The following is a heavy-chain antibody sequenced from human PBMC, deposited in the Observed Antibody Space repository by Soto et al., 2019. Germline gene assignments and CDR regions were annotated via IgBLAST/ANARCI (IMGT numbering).Heavy chain of an antibody. J-gene: IGHJ6*02. CDR1: GFTFGDYA. V-gene: IGHV3-49*03. Sequence: GGSLRLSCTGSGFTFGDYAISWSRQAPGKGLEWVGVIRSKAYGETKDYAASVKGRFTILRDDSKSIAYLQMNSLQSEDTDVYYCTRYTSTSRYSYFGMDVWGHGTTVTVSS. CDR2: IRSKAYGETK. D-gene: IGHD2-2*01. CDR3: TRYTSTSRYSYFGMDV.